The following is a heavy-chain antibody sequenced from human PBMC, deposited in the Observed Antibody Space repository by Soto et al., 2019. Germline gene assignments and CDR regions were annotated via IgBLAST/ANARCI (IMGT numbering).Heavy chain of an antibody. CDR1: GGTFSSYA. CDR3: ARVVSLSYRSGGSCYHPMNYYFDY. CDR2: IIPIFGTA. Sequence: QVQLVQSGAEVKKPGSSVKVSCKASGGTFSSYAISWVRQAPGQGLEWMGGIIPIFGTANYAQKFQGRVTITADESTSTAYMELSSLRSEDTAVYYCARVVSLSYRSGGSCYHPMNYYFDYWGQGTLVTVSS. D-gene: IGHD2-15*01. V-gene: IGHV1-69*01. J-gene: IGHJ4*02.